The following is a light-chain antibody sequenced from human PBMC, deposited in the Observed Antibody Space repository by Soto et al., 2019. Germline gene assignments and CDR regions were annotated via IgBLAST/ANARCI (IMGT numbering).Light chain of an antibody. J-gene: IGKJ1*01. Sequence: DIQMTQSPSTLSASVGDRVTITCRASQSIRAWLAWYQQKPGKAPKLLIYDASNLVTGVPSRFSGSGSGTDFTLTISSLPPDDFATYYCQQYDTYLRTCGQGTKV. CDR2: DAS. V-gene: IGKV1-5*01. CDR3: QQYDTYLRT. CDR1: QSIRAW.